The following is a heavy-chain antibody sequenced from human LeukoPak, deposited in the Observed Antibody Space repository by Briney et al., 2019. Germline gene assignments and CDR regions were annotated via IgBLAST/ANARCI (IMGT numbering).Heavy chain of an antibody. CDR2: ISGSGART. V-gene: IGHV3-23*01. CDR1: GFTFSSYA. J-gene: IGHJ4*02. Sequence: GGSLRLSCAASGFTFSSYAMSWVRQAPGKGLEWVSVISGSGARTYYADSVKGRFTISRDNAKNSLYLQMNSLRAEDTAVYYCARARDDACFDYWGQGTLVTVSS. CDR3: ARARDDACFDY. D-gene: IGHD3-16*01.